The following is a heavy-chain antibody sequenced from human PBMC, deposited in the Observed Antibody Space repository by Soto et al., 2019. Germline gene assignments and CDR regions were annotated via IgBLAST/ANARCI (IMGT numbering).Heavy chain of an antibody. Sequence: ASVKVSCKASGYTFTSYGISWVRQAPGQGLEWMGWISAYNGNTNYAQKLQGRVTMTTDTSTSTAYMELRSLRSDDTAVYYCARRGYYDFWSGYSTPRRYYYYYYGMDVWGQGTTVTVSS. CDR3: ARRGYYDFWSGYSTPRRYYYYYYGMDV. J-gene: IGHJ6*02. V-gene: IGHV1-18*04. CDR2: ISAYNGNT. D-gene: IGHD3-3*01. CDR1: GYTFTSYG.